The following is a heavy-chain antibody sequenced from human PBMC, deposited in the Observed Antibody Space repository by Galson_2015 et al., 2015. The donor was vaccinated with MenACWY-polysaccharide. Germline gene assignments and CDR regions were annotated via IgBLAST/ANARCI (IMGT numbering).Heavy chain of an antibody. J-gene: IGHJ4*02. D-gene: IGHD5-18*01. V-gene: IGHV3-53*01. CDR2: VHPGGNS. CDR3: TRTLVTLGFDS. CDR1: GFSVSDTY. Sequence: SLRLSCAVSGFSVSDTYMSWVRQAQGKGLEWVSVVHPGGNSYHANSVEGRFTISRDTSKNTVDLQTNSLRGDDTAVYYCTRTLVTLGFDSWGQGTPVTVSS.